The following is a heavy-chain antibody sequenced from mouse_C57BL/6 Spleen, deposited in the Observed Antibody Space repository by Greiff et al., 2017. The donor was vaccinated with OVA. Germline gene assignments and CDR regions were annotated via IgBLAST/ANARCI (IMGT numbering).Heavy chain of an antibody. CDR1: GYTFTGYW. D-gene: IGHD1-1*01. CDR3: ARSTDCYGSSYEAWFAY. CDR2: ILPGSGST. V-gene: IGHV1-9*01. Sequence: VQLQQSGAELMKPGASVKLSCKATGYTFTGYWIEWVKQRPGHGLEWIGEILPGSGSTNYNEKFKGKATFTADTSSNTAYMQLSSLTTEDSAIYYGARSTDCYGSSYEAWFAYWGQGTLVTVSA. J-gene: IGHJ3*01.